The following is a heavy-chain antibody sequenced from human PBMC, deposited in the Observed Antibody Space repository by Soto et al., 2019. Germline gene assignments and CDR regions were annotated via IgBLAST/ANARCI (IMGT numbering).Heavy chain of an antibody. CDR3: ARDRGSGSNLYFDY. CDR2: INAGNGNT. V-gene: IGHV1-3*01. CDR1: GYSFTTYW. Sequence: GESLKISCKGSGYSFTTYWIGWVRQAPGQRLEWMGWINAGNGNTKYSQKFQGRVTITRDTSASTAYMELSSLRSEDTAVYYCARDRGSGSNLYFDYWGQGTLVTVSS. J-gene: IGHJ4*02. D-gene: IGHD1-26*01.